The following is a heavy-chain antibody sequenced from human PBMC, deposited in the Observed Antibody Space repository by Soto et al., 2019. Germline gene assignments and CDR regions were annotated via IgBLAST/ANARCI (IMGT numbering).Heavy chain of an antibody. J-gene: IGHJ4*02. D-gene: IGHD3-22*01. Sequence: PSETLSLTCAVSGYSISSGYYWGWIRQPPGKGLEWIGSIYHSGSTYYNPSLKSRVTISLDTSKNQFSLKLSSVTAADTAVYYCARASIYYDSSGYDYWGQGTLVTVSS. CDR1: GYSISSGYY. CDR2: IYHSGST. V-gene: IGHV4-38-2*01. CDR3: ARASIYYDSSGYDY.